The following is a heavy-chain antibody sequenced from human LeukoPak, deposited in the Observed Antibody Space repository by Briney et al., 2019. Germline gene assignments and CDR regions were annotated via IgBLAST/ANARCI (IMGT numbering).Heavy chain of an antibody. CDR3: ARRGTSSSWAHFDY. CDR2: ITSSGSPI. CDR1: GFTFSSYE. D-gene: IGHD6-13*01. V-gene: IGHV3-48*03. Sequence: GGSLRLSCAASGFTFSSYEMNWVRQAPGKGLEWVSYITSSGSPIYYADSVKGRFTISRDNAKNSLYLQMNSLRAEDTAVYYCARRGTSSSWAHFDYWGQGTLVTVSS. J-gene: IGHJ4*02.